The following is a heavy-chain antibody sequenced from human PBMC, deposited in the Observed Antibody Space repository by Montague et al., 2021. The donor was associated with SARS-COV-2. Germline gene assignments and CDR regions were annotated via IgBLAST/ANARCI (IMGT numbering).Heavy chain of an antibody. V-gene: IGHV4-59*13. CDR2: IFHSGIT. J-gene: IGHJ5*02. CDR3: ARTEYNWNDWFDP. Sequence: SETLSLTCSVSGGSISSYYWSWIRQSPGPGLEWIGYIFHSGITDYNPSLKGRVTISVDMSKNQFSLQLNSVTAADSAVYYCARTEYNWNDWFDPWGQGTLVTVSS. D-gene: IGHD1-20*01. CDR1: GGSISSYY.